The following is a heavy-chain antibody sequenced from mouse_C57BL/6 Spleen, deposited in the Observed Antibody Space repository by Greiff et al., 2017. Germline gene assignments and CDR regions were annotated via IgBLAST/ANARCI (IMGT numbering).Heavy chain of an antibody. V-gene: IGHV5-4*03. CDR2: ISDGGSYT. Sequence: EVKLVESGGGLVKPGGSLKLSCAASGFTFSSYAMSWVRQTPEKRLEWVATISDGGSYTYYPDNVKGRFTISRDTAKNNLYLQMSHLKSEDTAMYYCARGSQLGFDYWGQGTTLTVSS. CDR1: GFTFSSYA. CDR3: ARGSQLGFDY. J-gene: IGHJ2*01.